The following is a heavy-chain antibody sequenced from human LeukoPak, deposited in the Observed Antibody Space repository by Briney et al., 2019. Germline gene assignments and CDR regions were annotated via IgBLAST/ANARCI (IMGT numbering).Heavy chain of an antibody. D-gene: IGHD2-15*01. CDR3: ARQATSRYCSGGSCYSTPNWFDP. CDR2: IYYSGST. CDR1: GGSISSSSYY. V-gene: IGHV4-39*01. Sequence: SETLSLTCIVPGGSISSSSYYWGWIRQPPGKGLEWIGSIYYSGSTYSNPSLKSRVTISVDTSKNQFSLKLSSVTAADTAVYYCARQATSRYCSGGSCYSTPNWFDPWGQGTLVTVSS. J-gene: IGHJ5*02.